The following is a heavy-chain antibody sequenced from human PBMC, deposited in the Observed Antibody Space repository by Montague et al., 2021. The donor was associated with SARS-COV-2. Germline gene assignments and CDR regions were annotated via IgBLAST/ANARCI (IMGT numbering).Heavy chain of an antibody. CDR2: IYIRETA. V-gene: IGHV4-4*07. CDR1: GGSISSYY. J-gene: IGHJ6*02. CDR3: ARGRRIAAGGTSYYGLDV. Sequence: SKTLSLTYTVPGGSISSYYWSWIRQPAGKGLEWIGRIYIRETATYNPSLTSRVIMSADTSKNQISLKLSSVTAADTAVYYCARGRRIAAGGTSYYGLDVWGQGTTVTVSS. D-gene: IGHD6-13*01.